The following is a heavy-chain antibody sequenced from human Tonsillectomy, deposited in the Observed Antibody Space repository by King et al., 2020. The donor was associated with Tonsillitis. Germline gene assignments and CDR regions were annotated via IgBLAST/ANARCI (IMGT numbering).Heavy chain of an antibody. Sequence: VQLQESGPGLVKPSETLSLTCTVSGDSISNYYWSWLRQPPGKGLEWIGYIYYGGSANYNPSLKSRVTISVDTSKNQFSLKLNSVTAADTAVYYCARGRAFDPWGQGTLFTVSS. CDR1: GDSISNYY. CDR3: ARGRAFDP. V-gene: IGHV4-59*08. J-gene: IGHJ5*02. CDR2: IYYGGSA.